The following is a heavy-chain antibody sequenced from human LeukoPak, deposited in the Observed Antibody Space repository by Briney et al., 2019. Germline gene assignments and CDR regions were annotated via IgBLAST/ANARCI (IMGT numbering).Heavy chain of an antibody. D-gene: IGHD3-22*01. CDR2: ISSSSSYI. J-gene: IGHJ4*02. V-gene: IGHV3-21*01. CDR1: GFTFSSYS. CDR3: ARAPYCDSSGYYGN. Sequence: TGGSLRLSCAASGFTFSSYSMNWVRQAPGKGLEWVSSISSSSSYIYYADSVKGRFTISRDNAKNSLYLQMNSLRAEDTAVYYCARAPYCDSSGYYGNWGQGTLVTVSS.